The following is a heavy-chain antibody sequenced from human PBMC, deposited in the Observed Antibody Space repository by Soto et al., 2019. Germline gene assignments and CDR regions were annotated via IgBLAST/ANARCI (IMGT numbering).Heavy chain of an antibody. CDR2: FIAMLGTP. J-gene: IGHJ6*02. Sequence: QVQLVQSGAEVKKPGSSVKVSCKASGGTFGSQGIAWVRQAPGQGLEWMGGFIAMLGTPTYAKKVQGRATISADESLTSSYLELRSLRSEDTGVYFCARDRGGSGDGYKLYYYLYAMDVWGQGTTVTVSS. CDR1: GGTFGSQG. D-gene: IGHD5-12*01. CDR3: ARDRGGSGDGYKLYYYLYAMDV. V-gene: IGHV1-69*01.